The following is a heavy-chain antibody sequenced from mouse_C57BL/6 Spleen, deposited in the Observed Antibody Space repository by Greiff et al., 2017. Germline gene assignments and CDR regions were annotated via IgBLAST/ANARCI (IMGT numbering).Heavy chain of an antibody. CDR3: ARAHYGNYGDYFDY. CDR1: GFTFSDYY. CDR2: INYDGSST. V-gene: IGHV5-16*01. Sequence: EVKLVESEGGLVQPGSSMKLSCTASGFTFSDYYMAWVRQVPEKGLEWVANINYDGSSTYYLDSLKSRFIISRDNAKNILYLQMSSLKSEDTATYYWARAHYGNYGDYFDYWGQGTTLTVSS. D-gene: IGHD2-1*01. J-gene: IGHJ2*01.